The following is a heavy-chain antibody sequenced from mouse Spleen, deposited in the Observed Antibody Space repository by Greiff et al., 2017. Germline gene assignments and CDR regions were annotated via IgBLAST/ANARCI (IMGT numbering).Heavy chain of an antibody. Sequence: QVQLQQSGAELVKPGASVKLSCKASGYTFTSYYMYWVKQRPGQGLEWIGEINPSNGGTNFNEKFKSKATMTVDKSSSTAYMELARLTSEDSAIYYCARSQTYYFDYWGQGTTLTVSS. V-gene: IGHV1S81*02. CDR2: INPSNGGT. CDR1: GYTFTSYY. CDR3: ARSQTYYFDY. J-gene: IGHJ2*01.